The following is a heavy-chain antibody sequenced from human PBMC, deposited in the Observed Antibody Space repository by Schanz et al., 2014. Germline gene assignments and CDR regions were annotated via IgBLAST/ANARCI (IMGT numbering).Heavy chain of an antibody. CDR3: AKIERNED. D-gene: IGHD1-1*01. V-gene: IGHV3-23*04. Sequence: EVQLVESGGGLVKPGGSLRLSCATSGLTFTSAWMSWVRQAPGKGLEWVGRINSVGSNTDYADSVKGRFTISRDNSKNTLYLQMNSLRAEDTAVYFCAKIERNEDWGQGTLVTVSS. J-gene: IGHJ4*02. CDR1: GLTFTSAW. CDR2: INSVGSNT.